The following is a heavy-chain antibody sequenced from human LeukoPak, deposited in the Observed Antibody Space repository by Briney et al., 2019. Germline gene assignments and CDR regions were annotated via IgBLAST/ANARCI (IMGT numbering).Heavy chain of an antibody. V-gene: IGHV1-18*01. Sequence: GASVKVSCKASGYTFTSYEISWVRQAPRQGLEWMGWISAYNGNTNYAQKLQGRVTMTTDTSTSTAYMELRSLRSYDTAVYYCAREAYSSSRFDPWGQGTLVTVSS. CDR1: GYTFTSYE. CDR2: ISAYNGNT. J-gene: IGHJ5*02. CDR3: AREAYSSSRFDP. D-gene: IGHD6-13*01.